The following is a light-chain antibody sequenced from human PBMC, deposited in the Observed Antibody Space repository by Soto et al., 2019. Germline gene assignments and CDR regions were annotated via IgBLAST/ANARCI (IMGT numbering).Light chain of an antibody. CDR3: CSYAGSSFYV. V-gene: IGLV2-23*02. CDR1: SSDVGSYNL. CDR2: EVS. J-gene: IGLJ1*01. Sequence: QSALTQPASVSGSPGQSITISCTGTSSDVGSYNLVSWYQQHPSKAPKLMIYEVSKRPSGVSNRFSGSKSGNTASLTISGLQAEDEADYYCCSYAGSSFYVFGTGTKLTVL.